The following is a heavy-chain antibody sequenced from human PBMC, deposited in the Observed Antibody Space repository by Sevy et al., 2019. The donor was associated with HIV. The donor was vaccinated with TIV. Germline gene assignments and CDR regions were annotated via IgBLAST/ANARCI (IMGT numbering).Heavy chain of an antibody. J-gene: IGHJ5*02. CDR3: ARDSSGYYLGEVGWFDP. D-gene: IGHD3-22*01. V-gene: IGHV4-59*01. CDR2: IYYSGST. CDR1: GGSISSYY. Sequence: SETLSLTCTVSGGSISSYYWSWIRQPPGKGLEWIGYIYYSGSTNYNPSLKSRVTISVDTSKNQFSLKLGSVTAADTAVYYCARDSSGYYLGEVGWFDPWGQGTLVTVSS.